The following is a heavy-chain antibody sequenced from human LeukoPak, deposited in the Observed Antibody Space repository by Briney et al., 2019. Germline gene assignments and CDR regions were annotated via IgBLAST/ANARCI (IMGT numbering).Heavy chain of an antibody. Sequence: GGSLRLSCAASGLTFSSYAMTWVRQAPGKGLEWVSSISSSGASTYHADSVKGRFTISRDNSKNTLYLQMNSLTAEDTAIYYCARDRGSSSPMRYYFDYWGQGTLVTVSS. D-gene: IGHD6-19*01. V-gene: IGHV3-23*01. J-gene: IGHJ4*02. CDR2: ISSSGAST. CDR1: GLTFSSYA. CDR3: ARDRGSSSPMRYYFDY.